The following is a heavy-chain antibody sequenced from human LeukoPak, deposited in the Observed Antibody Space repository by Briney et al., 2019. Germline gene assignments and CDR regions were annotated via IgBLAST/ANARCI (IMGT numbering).Heavy chain of an antibody. D-gene: IGHD3-22*01. CDR1: GGSISSGGYY. CDR3: ARIYDSSGYDSDY. J-gene: IGHJ4*02. V-gene: IGHV4-30-4*08. Sequence: PSETLSLTCAVSGGSISSGGYYWSWIRQHPGKGLEWIGYIYYSGSTYYNPSLKSRVTISVDTSKNQFSLKLSSVTAADTAVYYCARIYDSSGYDSDYWGQGTLVTVSS. CDR2: IYYSGST.